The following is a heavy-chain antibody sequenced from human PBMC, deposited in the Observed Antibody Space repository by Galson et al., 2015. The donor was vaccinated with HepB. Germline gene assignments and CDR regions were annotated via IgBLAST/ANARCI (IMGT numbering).Heavy chain of an antibody. V-gene: IGHV7-4-1*02. CDR1: GYTFTSYA. CDR2: INTNTGNP. CDR3: ARLPGDLLWFGELLYPLAA. Sequence: SVKVSCKASGYTFTSYAMNWVRQAPGQGLEWMGWINTNTGNPTYAQGFTGRFVFSLDTSVSTAYLQISSLKAEDTAVYYCARLPGDLLWFGELLYPLAAWGQGTLVTVSS. D-gene: IGHD3-10*01. J-gene: IGHJ4*02.